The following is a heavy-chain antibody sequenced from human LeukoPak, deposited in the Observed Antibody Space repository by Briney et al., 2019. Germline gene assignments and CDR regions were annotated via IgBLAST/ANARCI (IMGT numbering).Heavy chain of an antibody. Sequence: GGSLRLSCAASGFTFSSYAMHWVHQAPGKGLEWVAVISYDGSNKYYADSVKGRFTISRDNSKNTLYLQMNSLRAEDTAVYYCARDPVATIVGDFDYWGQGTLVTVSS. J-gene: IGHJ4*02. V-gene: IGHV3-30*04. CDR3: ARDPVATIVGDFDY. CDR2: ISYDGSNK. CDR1: GFTFSSYA. D-gene: IGHD5-12*01.